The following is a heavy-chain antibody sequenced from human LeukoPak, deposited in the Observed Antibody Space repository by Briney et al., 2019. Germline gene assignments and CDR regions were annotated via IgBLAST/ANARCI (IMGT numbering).Heavy chain of an antibody. CDR2: IYPGDSDT. D-gene: IGHD3-3*01. J-gene: IGHJ6*03. CDR1: GYSFTSYW. Sequence: GESLKISCKGSGYSFTSYWIGWVRQMLGKGLEWMGIIYPGDSDTRYSPSFQGQVTISADKSISTAYLQWSSLKASDTAMYYCARRAQYYDFWSGAHPDYYYYMDVWGKGTTVTVSS. CDR3: ARRAQYYDFWSGAHPDYYYYMDV. V-gene: IGHV5-51*03.